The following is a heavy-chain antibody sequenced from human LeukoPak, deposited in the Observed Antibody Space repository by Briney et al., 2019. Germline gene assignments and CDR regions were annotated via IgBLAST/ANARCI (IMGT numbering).Heavy chain of an antibody. CDR2: IGGRNTPT. Sequence: GGSLRLSCEASGFTFGDYAMIWFRQAPGKGLEWVSSIGGRNTPTYYADSVKGQFTISRDTSKNTLLLQMNSLRAEDTAVYYCAKDRVRFSSRVDAFDIWGRGTMVTVSS. V-gene: IGHV3-23*01. J-gene: IGHJ3*02. CDR3: AKDRVRFSSRVDAFDI. D-gene: IGHD6-13*01. CDR1: GFTFGDYA.